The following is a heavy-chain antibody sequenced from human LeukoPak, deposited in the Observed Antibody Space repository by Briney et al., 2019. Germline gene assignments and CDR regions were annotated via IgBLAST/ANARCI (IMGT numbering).Heavy chain of an antibody. CDR2: ISGSSGST. D-gene: IGHD1-7*01. CDR3: AKDEDWNYQSGWFDP. CDR1: GFTFSSYA. Sequence: GSLRLSCAASGFTFSSYAMSWVRQAPGKGLEWVSAISGSSGSTYYADSVKGRFTISRDNSKNTLYLQMNSLRAEDTAVYYCAKDEDWNYQSGWFDPWGQGTLVTVSS. V-gene: IGHV3-23*01. J-gene: IGHJ5*02.